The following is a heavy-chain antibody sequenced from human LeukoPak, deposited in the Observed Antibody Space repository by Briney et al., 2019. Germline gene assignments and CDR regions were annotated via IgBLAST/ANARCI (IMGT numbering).Heavy chain of an antibody. CDR1: GGSISSSNW. J-gene: IGHJ3*02. V-gene: IGHV4-4*02. Sequence: SETLSLTCAVSGGSISSSNWWSWVRQPPGKGLEWIGEIFHSGSTNYNPSFKSRVVISVDTSKNHFSLTLNAVTAADTAVYHCASYSGIYSAFEIWSQGTLVTVSS. D-gene: IGHD1-26*01. CDR2: IFHSGST. CDR3: ASYSGIYSAFEI.